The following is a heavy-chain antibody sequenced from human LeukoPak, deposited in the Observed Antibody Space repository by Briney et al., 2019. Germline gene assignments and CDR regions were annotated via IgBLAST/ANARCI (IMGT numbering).Heavy chain of an antibody. CDR3: ARDLSGVTGYTYGRGIDY. Sequence: GGSLRPSCAASGFTFSSYWMSWVRQAPGKGLEWVANIKKDGSEKYYVDSVKGRFTISRDNAKTSLYLQMNSLRAEDTAVYYCARDLSGVTGYTYGRGIDYWGQGTLVTVSS. CDR2: IKKDGSEK. J-gene: IGHJ4*02. D-gene: IGHD5-18*01. V-gene: IGHV3-7*01. CDR1: GFTFSSYW.